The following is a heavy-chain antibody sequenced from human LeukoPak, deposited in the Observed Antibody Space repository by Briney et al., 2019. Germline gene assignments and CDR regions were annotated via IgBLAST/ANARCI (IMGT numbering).Heavy chain of an antibody. CDR3: ARGRSITETTWIYY. V-gene: IGHV3-74*01. CDR2: INSDGSST. D-gene: IGHD1-7*01. Sequence: GGSLSLSCAASGFTFSSYWMHWVRQAPGKGLVWVSRINSDGSSTSYADSVKGRFTISRDNAKNTLYLQMNSLRAEDTAVYYCARGRSITETTWIYYWGQGTLVTVSS. J-gene: IGHJ4*02. CDR1: GFTFSSYW.